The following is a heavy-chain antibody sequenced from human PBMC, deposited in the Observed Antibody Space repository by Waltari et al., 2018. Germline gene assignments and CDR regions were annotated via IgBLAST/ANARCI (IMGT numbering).Heavy chain of an antibody. D-gene: IGHD4-17*01. CDR3: ASLDYGDYLLREFDY. Sequence: QVQLVESGGGVVQPGRSLRLSCAASGFTFSSYAMHWVRQAPGKGLEWVAVISYDGSNKYYADSVKGRFTISRDNSKNTLYLQMNSLRAEDTAVYYCASLDYGDYLLREFDYWGQGTLVTVSS. CDR1: GFTFSSYA. J-gene: IGHJ4*02. V-gene: IGHV3-30-3*01. CDR2: ISYDGSNK.